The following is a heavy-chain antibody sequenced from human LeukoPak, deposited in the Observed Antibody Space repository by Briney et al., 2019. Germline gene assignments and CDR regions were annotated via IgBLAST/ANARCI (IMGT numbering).Heavy chain of an antibody. D-gene: IGHD3-9*01. Sequence: GGSRRLSCAASGFTFSGYWMHLVRQAPGKGLVWVSHINSDGSSATYADSVKGRFTISRDNSKNTLYLQMNSLRAEYTAVYYCAKYKPGRYFDWLAALGYWGQGTLVTVSS. CDR2: INSDGSSA. CDR3: AKYKPGRYFDWLAALGY. J-gene: IGHJ4*02. V-gene: IGHV3-74*01. CDR1: GFTFSGYW.